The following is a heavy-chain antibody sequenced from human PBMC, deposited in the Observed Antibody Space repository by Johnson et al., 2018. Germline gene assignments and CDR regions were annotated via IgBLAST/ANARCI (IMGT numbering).Heavy chain of an antibody. CDR3: VGDQSTSWYVFDY. D-gene: IGHD6-13*01. Sequence: QVQLVESGGGVVQPGRSLRLSCVASGFTFSSFGMHWVRQAPGKGLEWVAVIWYDGSNEYYGDSVKGRFTISRDNSKNTLFLQINSMRAEDTGIYYCVGDQSTSWYVFDYWGQGTPVTVSS. V-gene: IGHV3-33*01. CDR1: GFTFSSFG. J-gene: IGHJ4*02. CDR2: IWYDGSNE.